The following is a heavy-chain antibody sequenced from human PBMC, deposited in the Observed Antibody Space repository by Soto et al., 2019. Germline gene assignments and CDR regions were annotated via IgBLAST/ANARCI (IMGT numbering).Heavy chain of an antibody. CDR3: ARGGDYYPSSGYYISFDP. J-gene: IGHJ5*02. D-gene: IGHD3-22*01. Sequence: SETLSLTCNVSGCSVNSGTYFWSWIRQPPGKGLEWIGYVSSSGKTKYNPSLKSRATISVDTSKNQFSLKVNSVTAADTAVYYCARGGDYYPSSGYYISFDPWGQGTLVTVSS. CDR1: GCSVNSGTYF. CDR2: VSSSGKT. V-gene: IGHV4-61*01.